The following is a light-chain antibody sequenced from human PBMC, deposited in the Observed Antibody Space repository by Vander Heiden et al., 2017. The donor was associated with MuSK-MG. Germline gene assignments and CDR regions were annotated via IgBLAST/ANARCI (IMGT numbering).Light chain of an antibody. J-gene: IGKJ4*01. CDR1: QDIRNE. Sequence: GDRVTVTCRASQDIRNELGWYQQKTGRAPKLLIYAASTLQSGVPTRFSGSGSGTDFTLTISNLQPEDLATYYCLQDYNYPLTFGGGTKVEIK. CDR3: LQDYNYPLT. CDR2: AAS. V-gene: IGKV1-6*01.